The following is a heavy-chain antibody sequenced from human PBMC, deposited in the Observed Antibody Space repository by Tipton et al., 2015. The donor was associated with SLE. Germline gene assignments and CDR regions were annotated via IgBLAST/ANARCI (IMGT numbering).Heavy chain of an antibody. D-gene: IGHD2-2*01. V-gene: IGHV4-39*01. CDR1: GGSISSSSSYY. J-gene: IGHJ5*02. Sequence: TLSLTCAVYGGSISSSSSYYWAWIRQPPGKGLEWLGSIYSSGSTYYNPSLMSRVTVSVHTSKNQFSLTLTSVTAADTAVYYCARGTRGIPAAYNWFDPWGQGILVTVSS. CDR2: IYSSGST. CDR3: ARGTRGIPAAYNWFDP.